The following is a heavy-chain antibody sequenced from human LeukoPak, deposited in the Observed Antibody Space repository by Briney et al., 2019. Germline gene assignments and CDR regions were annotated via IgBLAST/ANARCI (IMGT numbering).Heavy chain of an antibody. V-gene: IGHV4-4*07. CDR2: IYTSGST. D-gene: IGHD3-16*01. J-gene: IGHJ5*02. Sequence: SETLSLTCTVSGGSISSYYWSWIRQPAGKGLEWIGRIYTSGSTNYNPSLKSRVTMSVDTSKYQFSLKLSSVTAADTAVYYCARDNYKFRLGEHNWFDPWGQGTLVTVSS. CDR3: ARDNYKFRLGEHNWFDP. CDR1: GGSISSYY.